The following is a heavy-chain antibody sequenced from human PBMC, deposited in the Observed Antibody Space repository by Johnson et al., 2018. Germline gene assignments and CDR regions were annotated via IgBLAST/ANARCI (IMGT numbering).Heavy chain of an antibody. V-gene: IGHV3-7*01. CDR1: GFNFSDYW. D-gene: IGHD1-26*01. Sequence: VQLQESGGGLVQPGGPLRLSCAGSGFNFSDYWMSWVRQAPGKGLESVANINQDESEKNYVDSVRGRFTISRDNAKNSLYLQMNSLRAEEPAVYWCVRFREWDLLYWGQGTLVTVSS. CDR3: VRFREWDLLY. CDR2: INQDESEK. J-gene: IGHJ4*02.